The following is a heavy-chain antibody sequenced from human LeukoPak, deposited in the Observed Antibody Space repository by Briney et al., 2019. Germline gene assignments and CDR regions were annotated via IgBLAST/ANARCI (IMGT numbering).Heavy chain of an antibody. CDR1: GFTFSDYY. J-gene: IGHJ6*03. Sequence: GGSLRLSCAASGFTFSDYYMSWIRQAPGKGLEWVSYISSSGSTIYYADSVKGRFTISRDNAKNSLYLQMNSLRAEDTAVYYRARAAYDYVWGSYHYYYYYYMDVWGKGTTVTVSS. V-gene: IGHV3-11*04. CDR3: ARAAYDYVWGSYHYYYYYYMDV. CDR2: ISSSGSTI. D-gene: IGHD3-16*02.